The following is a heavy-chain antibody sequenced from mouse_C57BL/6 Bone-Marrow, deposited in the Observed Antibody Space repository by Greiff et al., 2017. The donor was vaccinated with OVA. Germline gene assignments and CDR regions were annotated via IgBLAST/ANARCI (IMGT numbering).Heavy chain of an antibody. D-gene: IGHD1-1*01. CDR3: ARGGITTVVAKGYYFDY. CDR2: LYPGSGST. Sequence: VQLQQPGAELVKPGASVKMSCKASGYTFTSYWITWVKQRPGHGLEWIGDLYPGSGSTNSNEQFKSKATLTVDTSSSTAYMQLSSLTSEDSAVYYCARGGITTVVAKGYYFDYWGQGTTLTVSS. V-gene: IGHV1-55*01. J-gene: IGHJ2*01. CDR1: GYTFTSYW.